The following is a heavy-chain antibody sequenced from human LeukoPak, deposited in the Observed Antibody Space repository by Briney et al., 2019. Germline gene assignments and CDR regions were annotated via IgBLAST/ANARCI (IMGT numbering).Heavy chain of an antibody. CDR3: ARESTTGTDDAFDI. CDR2: IYSGGST. V-gene: IGHV3-66*01. J-gene: IGHJ3*02. CDR1: GFTVSSNY. Sequence: GGSLRLSCAASGFTVSSNYMSWVRQAPGKGLEWVSVIYSGGSTYYADSVKGRFTISRDNSKNTLYLQMNSLRAEDTAVYYCARESTTGTDDAFDIWGQGTMVTVSS. D-gene: IGHD1-1*01.